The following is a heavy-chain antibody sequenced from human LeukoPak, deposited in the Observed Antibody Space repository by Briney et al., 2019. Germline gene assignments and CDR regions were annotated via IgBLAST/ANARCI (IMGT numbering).Heavy chain of an antibody. CDR1: GFTFSSYE. CDR3: ARDQGGLGY. D-gene: IGHD3-16*01. J-gene: IGHJ4*02. Sequence: PGGSLRLSCEASGFTFSSYEMNWVRQAPGRGLEWLSYISSSATTIYYADSVRGRFTISRDNAKNSLYLQMNSLRAEDTAVYYCARDQGGLGYWGQGTLVTVSS. V-gene: IGHV3-48*03. CDR2: ISSSATTI.